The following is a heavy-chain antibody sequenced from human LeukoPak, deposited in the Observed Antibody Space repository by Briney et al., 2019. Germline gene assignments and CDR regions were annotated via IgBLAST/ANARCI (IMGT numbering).Heavy chain of an antibody. Sequence: GGSLRLSCAASGFTFSSYWMSWVRQAPGKGLEWVANIKQDGSEKYYVDSVKGRFTISRDNAKNSLYLQMNSLRAEDTALYYCAKDALVVVSRYYFDYWGQGTLVTVSS. J-gene: IGHJ4*02. CDR2: IKQDGSEK. CDR1: GFTFSSYW. V-gene: IGHV3-7*03. CDR3: AKDALVVVSRYYFDY. D-gene: IGHD2-15*01.